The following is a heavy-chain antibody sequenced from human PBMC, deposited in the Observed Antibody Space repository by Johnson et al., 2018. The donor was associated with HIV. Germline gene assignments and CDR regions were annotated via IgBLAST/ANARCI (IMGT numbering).Heavy chain of an antibody. CDR2: ISSSGSTI. CDR1: RFTFSDYY. D-gene: IGHD3-22*01. J-gene: IGHJ3*02. V-gene: IGHV3-11*04. CDR3: ARAGGGWNYDSSSADAVDI. Sequence: QVQLVESGGGLVQPGGSLRLSCAAYRFTFSDYYMSWIRQAPGKGLEWVSYISSSGSTIYYADSVKGRFTISRDNAKNSLYLQMNSLRAEATAVYYCARAGGGWNYDSSSADAVDIWGQGTMVTVSS.